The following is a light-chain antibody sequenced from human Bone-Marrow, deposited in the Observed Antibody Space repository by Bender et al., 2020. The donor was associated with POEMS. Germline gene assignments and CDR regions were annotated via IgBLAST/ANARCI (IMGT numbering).Light chain of an antibody. Sequence: QSALTQPASVSGSPGQSITISCTGTSSDVGGYNYVSWYQQHPGKAPKFMIYDVTNRPSGASVRVSGSKSGNTAPLTISGLQDEDEADYYCCSYAGSKVFGTGTKVTVL. CDR2: DVT. V-gene: IGLV2-14*01. CDR1: SSDVGGYNY. CDR3: CSYAGSKV. J-gene: IGLJ1*01.